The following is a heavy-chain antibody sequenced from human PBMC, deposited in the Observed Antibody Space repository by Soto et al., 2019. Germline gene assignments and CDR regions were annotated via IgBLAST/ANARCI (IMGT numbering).Heavy chain of an antibody. Sequence: QVQLQQWGAGLSKPSETLSLTCAVYGGSFSGYYWSWIRQPPGKGLEWMGEIDHSGKTNDNPSLKSRVTISIDTSKNQFSLKLSSVTAADTAVYYCARGRLGGAANWGQGTLVTVSS. CDR2: IDHSGKT. CDR3: ARGRLGGAAN. D-gene: IGHD3-16*01. V-gene: IGHV4-34*01. CDR1: GGSFSGYY. J-gene: IGHJ4*02.